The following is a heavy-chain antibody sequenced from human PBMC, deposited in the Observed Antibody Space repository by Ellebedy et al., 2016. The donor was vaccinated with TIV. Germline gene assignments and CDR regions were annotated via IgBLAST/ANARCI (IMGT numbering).Heavy chain of an antibody. J-gene: IGHJ4*02. D-gene: IGHD3-10*01. CDR3: ARSTFGDLSFGY. CDR2: IRYSGST. Sequence: SETLSLTCTVSGDSVSGDSVNSYYWSWIRQSPVKGLEWIGYIRYSGSTNSNPSLKSRVTISIDTSKNQFSLKLSSVTASDTAVYYCARSTFGDLSFGYWGQGTLVTVSS. V-gene: IGHV4-61*01. CDR1: GDSVSGDSVNSYY.